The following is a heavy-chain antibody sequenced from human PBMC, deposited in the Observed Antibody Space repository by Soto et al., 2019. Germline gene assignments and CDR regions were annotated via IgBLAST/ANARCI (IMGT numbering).Heavy chain of an antibody. CDR1: GGSISSYY. CDR3: TKKKNRRLWELQNNWFHP. J-gene: IGHJ5*02. D-gene: IGHD1-26*01. Sequence: SETLSLTCTVSGGSISSYYWSWIRQPPGKGLEWIGYIYYSGSTNYNPSLKSRVTISVDTSKNQFSLKLSSVTAADTAVYYSTKKKNRRLWELQNNWFHPWGRETLVTFSS. CDR2: IYYSGST. V-gene: IGHV4-59*01.